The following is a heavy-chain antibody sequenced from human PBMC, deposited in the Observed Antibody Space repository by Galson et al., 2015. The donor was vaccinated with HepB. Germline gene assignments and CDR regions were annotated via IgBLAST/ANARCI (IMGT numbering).Heavy chain of an antibody. Sequence: SLRLSCAASGFTFSSHAMSWVRQAPGKGLEWVSTISNSGDDTYYADSVKGRFAISRDNSKNTLFLQMNSLRLDDTAVYYCVKDWEGSTCPCLVVWGQGTTVSVSS. V-gene: IGHV3-23*01. CDR2: ISNSGDDT. D-gene: IGHD1-26*01. CDR3: VKDWEGSTCPCLVV. CDR1: GFTFSSHA. J-gene: IGHJ6*02.